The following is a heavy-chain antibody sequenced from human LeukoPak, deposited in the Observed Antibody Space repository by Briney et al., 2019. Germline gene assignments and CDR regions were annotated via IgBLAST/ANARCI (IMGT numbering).Heavy chain of an antibody. D-gene: IGHD3-16*02. CDR2: ISHSGSI. Sequence: SGTLSLTCVVSGGSISSSKWWSWVRQAPGKGLEWIGEISHSGSINYNPSFASRVTISVDKSKNQFSLSLTSVTAADTAMYYCARLSSDLSHFDYWGQGTLASASS. J-gene: IGHJ4*02. CDR3: ARLSSDLSHFDY. CDR1: GGSISSSKW. V-gene: IGHV4-4*02.